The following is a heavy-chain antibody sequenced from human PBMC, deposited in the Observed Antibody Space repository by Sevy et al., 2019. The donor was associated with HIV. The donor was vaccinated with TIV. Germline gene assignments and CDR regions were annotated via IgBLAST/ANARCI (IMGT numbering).Heavy chain of an antibody. CDR1: GGSISSGGYY. D-gene: IGHD1-26*01. CDR3: ARATNLNAFDI. CDR2: ISYSGST. Sequence: SETLSLTCTVSGGSISSGGYYWSWIRQHPGKGLEWIGYISYSGSTYYHPSLKSRVTISVDTSKNQFSLKLSSVTAADTAVYYCARATNLNAFDIWGQGTMVTVSS. V-gene: IGHV4-31*03. J-gene: IGHJ3*02.